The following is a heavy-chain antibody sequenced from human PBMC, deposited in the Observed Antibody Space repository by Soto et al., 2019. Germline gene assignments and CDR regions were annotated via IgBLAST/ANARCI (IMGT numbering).Heavy chain of an antibody. D-gene: IGHD2-21*02. CDR2: INPSSGNT. CDR1: GYTFTSYY. J-gene: IGHJ4*02. V-gene: IGHV1-46*01. CDR3: ARSIVVVTALDY. Sequence: ASVKVSCKASGYTFTSYYMHWVRQAPGQRLEWMGRINPSSGNTRYSQKFQGRVTITRDTSASTAYMELSSLRSEDTAVYYCARSIVVVTALDYWGQGTLVTVSS.